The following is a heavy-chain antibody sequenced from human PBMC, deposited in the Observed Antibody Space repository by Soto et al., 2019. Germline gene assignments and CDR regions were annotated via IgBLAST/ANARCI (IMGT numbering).Heavy chain of an antibody. CDR3: ARGAVAGTQIAPLPMDV. D-gene: IGHD6-19*01. CDR2: IYPGDSDT. V-gene: IGHV5-51*01. Sequence: GESLKISCKGSGYSFTSYWIGWVRQMPGKGLEWMGIIYPGDSDTRYSPSFQGQVTISADKSISTAYLQWSSLKASDTAMYYCARGAVAGTQIAPLPMDVWRQGTTVTVSS. J-gene: IGHJ6*02. CDR1: GYSFTSYW.